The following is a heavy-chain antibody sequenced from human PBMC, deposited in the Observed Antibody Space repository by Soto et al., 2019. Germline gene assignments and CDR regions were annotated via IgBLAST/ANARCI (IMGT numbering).Heavy chain of an antibody. CDR1: GFPFSAFA. D-gene: IGHD3-22*01. J-gene: IGHJ3*01. CDR2: IGGSGASI. Sequence: GGSLRLSCATSGFPFSAFAMNWVRHAPGKGLEWVSGIGGSGASIYYADSVKGRFTISRDNSKNTVYLQMNSLRAEDTAVYYCARGDYHDTSGPFSDAFDVWGQGTMVTVSS. CDR3: ARGDYHDTSGPFSDAFDV. V-gene: IGHV3-23*01.